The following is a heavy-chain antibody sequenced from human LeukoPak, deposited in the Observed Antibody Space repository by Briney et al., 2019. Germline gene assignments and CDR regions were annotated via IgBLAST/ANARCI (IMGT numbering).Heavy chain of an antibody. J-gene: IGHJ6*02. V-gene: IGHV4-61*01. CDR2: IYYSGST. D-gene: IGHD3-16*02. CDR1: GGSVSSGSYY. Sequence: SETLSLTCTVSGGSVSSGSYYWSWIRQPPGKGLEWIGYIYYSGSTNYNPSLKSRVTISVDTSKNQFSLKLSSVTAADTAVYYCARDHRLGELSYLYGMDVWGQGTTVTVSS. CDR3: ARDHRLGELSYLYGMDV.